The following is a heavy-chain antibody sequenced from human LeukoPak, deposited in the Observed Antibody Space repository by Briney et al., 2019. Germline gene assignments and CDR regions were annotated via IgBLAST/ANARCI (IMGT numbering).Heavy chain of an antibody. J-gene: IGHJ5*02. V-gene: IGHV4-34*01. Sequence: PSETLSLTCAVYGGSFSGYYWSWIRQPPGKGLEWIGEINHSGSTNYNPALKSRVTISVDTSKNQFSLKLSSVIAADTAVYYCARGIRYYYDSSGYYPLNWFDRWGQGTLVTVSS. CDR3: ARGIRYYYDSSGYYPLNWFDR. CDR2: INHSGST. CDR1: GGSFSGYY. D-gene: IGHD3-22*01.